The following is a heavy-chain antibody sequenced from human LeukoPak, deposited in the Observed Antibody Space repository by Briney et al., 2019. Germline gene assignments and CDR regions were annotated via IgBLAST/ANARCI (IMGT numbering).Heavy chain of an antibody. J-gene: IGHJ5*02. V-gene: IGHV4-61*02. Sequence: SQTLSLTCTVSGGSISSGSYYWSWIRQPAGKGLEWIGRIYTSGSTNYNPSLKSRVTISVDTSKNQFSLKLSSVTAADTAVYYCARGGTGWVVPAALRGGYNWFDPWGQGTLVTVSS. CDR2: IYTSGST. CDR1: GGSISSGSYY. D-gene: IGHD2-2*01. CDR3: ARGGTGWVVPAALRGGYNWFDP.